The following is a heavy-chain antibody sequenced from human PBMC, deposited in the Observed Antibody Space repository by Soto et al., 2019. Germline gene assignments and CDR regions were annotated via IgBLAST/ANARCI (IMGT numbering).Heavy chain of an antibody. J-gene: IGHJ4*02. Sequence: QVQLVQSGAEVKKPGSSVKVSCKASGGTFSSYAISWVRQAPGQGLEWMGGIIPIFGTANYEQKFQGRVTITADESTSTAYMELSSLRSEDTAVYYCAGGGPYGDDSQVVCWGQGTLVTVSS. CDR2: IIPIFGTA. CDR1: GGTFSSYA. D-gene: IGHD4-17*01. V-gene: IGHV1-69*01. CDR3: AGGGPYGDDSQVVC.